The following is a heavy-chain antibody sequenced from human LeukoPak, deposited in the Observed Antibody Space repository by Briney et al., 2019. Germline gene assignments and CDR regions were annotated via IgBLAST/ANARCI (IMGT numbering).Heavy chain of an antibody. Sequence: SETLSLTCTVSGYSISSGYYWGWIRQPPGKGLEWIGSIYHSGSTYYNPSLKSRVTISVDTSKNQFSLKLISVTAADTAVYYCAGDLLYIGGWYQTHHAFDIWGQGTMVTVSS. D-gene: IGHD6-19*01. V-gene: IGHV4-38-2*02. CDR1: GYSISSGYY. CDR3: AGDLLYIGGWYQTHHAFDI. J-gene: IGHJ3*02. CDR2: IYHSGST.